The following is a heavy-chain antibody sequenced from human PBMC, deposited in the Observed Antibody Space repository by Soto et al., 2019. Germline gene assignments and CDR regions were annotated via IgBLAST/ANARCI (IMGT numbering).Heavy chain of an antibody. D-gene: IGHD3-22*01. Sequence: ASVKVSCKASGGTFNNYAVSWVRQAPGQGLEWMGGIIPLFGTTNYAQKFQGRVTITADESTSTAYMELSSLRSEDTAFYYCARPRSHYYDRSAERAFDIWGQGTMVTVSS. CDR2: IIPLFGTT. CDR3: ARPRSHYYDRSAERAFDI. J-gene: IGHJ3*02. CDR1: GGTFNNYA. V-gene: IGHV1-69*13.